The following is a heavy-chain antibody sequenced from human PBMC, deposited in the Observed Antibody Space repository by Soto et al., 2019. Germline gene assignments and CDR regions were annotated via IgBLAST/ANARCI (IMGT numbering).Heavy chain of an antibody. CDR1: GYSMCSGYY. CDR3: ARGAATVSPGWFDP. Sequence: SDSLALTCAVSGYSMCSGYYWGWIRQTPGKGLEWIASIYHSGSTYYNPSLKSRVTISVDTSKNQFSLKLTSVTAADTAVYYCARGAATVSPGWFDPWGQGIMVTVSS. CDR2: IYHSGST. V-gene: IGHV4-38-2*01. D-gene: IGHD4-17*01. J-gene: IGHJ5*02.